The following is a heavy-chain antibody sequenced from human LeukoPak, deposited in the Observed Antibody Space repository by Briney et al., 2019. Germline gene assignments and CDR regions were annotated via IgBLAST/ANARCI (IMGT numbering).Heavy chain of an antibody. CDR3: ALLTGIAAAGPRDI. CDR2: ISWNSGSI. Sequence: GGSLRLSCAASGFTFDDYAMHWVRQAPGKGLEWVSGISWNSGSIGYADSVKGRFTISRDNAKNSLYLQMNSLRAEDTALYYCALLTGIAAAGPRDIWGQGTMVTVSS. CDR1: GFTFDDYA. D-gene: IGHD6-13*01. J-gene: IGHJ3*02. V-gene: IGHV3-9*01.